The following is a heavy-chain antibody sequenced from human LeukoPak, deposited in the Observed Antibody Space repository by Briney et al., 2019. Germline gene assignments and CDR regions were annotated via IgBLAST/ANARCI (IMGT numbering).Heavy chain of an antibody. CDR1: GFTFSSYG. J-gene: IGHJ5*02. D-gene: IGHD5-18*01. CDR3: SGERGYSYGNWFDP. V-gene: IGHV3-30*03. CDR2: ISYDGSNK. Sequence: TGRSLRLSCAASGFTFSSYGMHWVRQAPGKGLEWVAVISYDGSNKYYADSVKGRFTISRDNSKNTLYLQMNSLRAEDTAVYYCSGERGYSYGNWFDPWGQGTLVTVSS.